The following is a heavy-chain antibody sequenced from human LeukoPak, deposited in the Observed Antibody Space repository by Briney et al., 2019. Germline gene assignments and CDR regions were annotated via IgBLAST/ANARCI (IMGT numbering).Heavy chain of an antibody. J-gene: IGHJ4*02. CDR3: ARLGTTVTHFDY. CDR1: GFTVSSNY. D-gene: IGHD4-17*01. CDR2: IYSGGST. V-gene: IGHV3-66*01. Sequence: GGSLRLSCAASGFTVSSNYMSWVRQAPGKGLEWVSVIYSGGSTYYADSVKGRFTISRDNSKSTLFLQTNSLRAEDTAVYFCARLGTTVTHFDYWGQGTLVTVSS.